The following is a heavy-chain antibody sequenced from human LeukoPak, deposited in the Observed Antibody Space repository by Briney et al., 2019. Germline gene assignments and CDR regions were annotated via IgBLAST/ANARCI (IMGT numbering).Heavy chain of an antibody. CDR2: IKQDGSEK. J-gene: IGHJ6*03. CDR1: GFTFSSYA. D-gene: IGHD3-10*01. Sequence: GGSLRLSCVASGFTFSSYAMSWVRQAPGKGLEWVANIKQDGSEKYYVDSVKGRFTISRDNAKNSLYLQMNSLRAEDTAVYYCAGDLPVPGDYYHYYMDVWGKETTVTVSS. V-gene: IGHV3-7*01. CDR3: AGDLPVPGDYYHYYMDV.